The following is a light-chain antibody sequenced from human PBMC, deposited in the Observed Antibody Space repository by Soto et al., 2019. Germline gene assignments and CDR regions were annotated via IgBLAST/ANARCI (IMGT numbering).Light chain of an antibody. V-gene: IGKV1-5*03. CDR3: QQYNSYRA. Sequence: DIQMTQFPSTLSASVGDRVTITCRASESIDTWLAWHQQKPGRAPKLLISKASSLESGVPSRFSGSGSGTEFTLTISSLQPDDFATYYCQQYNSYRAFGQGTKVEL. CDR2: KAS. CDR1: ESIDTW. J-gene: IGKJ1*01.